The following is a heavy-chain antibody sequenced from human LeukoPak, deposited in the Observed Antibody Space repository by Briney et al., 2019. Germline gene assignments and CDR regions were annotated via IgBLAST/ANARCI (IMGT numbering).Heavy chain of an antibody. V-gene: IGHV3-13*01. CDR3: ARGDYTTELDY. J-gene: IGHJ4*02. CDR2: IGTAGDT. CDR1: GFTFSSYG. Sequence: GGSLRLSCAASGFTFSSYGMHWVRQATGKGLEWVSAIGTAGDTYYPGSVKGRFTISRENAKNSLYLQMNSLRAGDTAVYYCARGDYTTELDYWGQGTLVTVSS. D-gene: IGHD3-3*01.